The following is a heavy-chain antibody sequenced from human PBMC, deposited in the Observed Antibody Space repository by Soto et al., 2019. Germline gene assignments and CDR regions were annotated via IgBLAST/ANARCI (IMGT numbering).Heavy chain of an antibody. V-gene: IGHV3-21*01. CDR1: GFTFSSYS. CDR3: ARDRRLSTVTTCCWFDP. CDR2: ISSSSSYI. D-gene: IGHD4-4*01. J-gene: IGHJ5*02. Sequence: GGSLRLSCAASGFTFSSYSMNWVRQAPGKGLEWVSSISSSSSYIYYADSVKGRFTISRDNAKNSLYLQMNSLRAEDTAVYYCARDRRLSTVTTCCWFDPWGQGTLVTVSS.